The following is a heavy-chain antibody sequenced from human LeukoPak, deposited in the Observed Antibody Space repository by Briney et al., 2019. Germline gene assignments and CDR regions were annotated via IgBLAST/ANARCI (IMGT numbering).Heavy chain of an antibody. Sequence: ASVKVSCKASGYTFTGYYMHWVRQAPGQGLEWMEWINPNSGGTNYAQKFQGRVTMTRDTSISTAYMELSRLRSDDTAVYYCARFEYSSSREFDYWGQGTLVTVSS. CDR2: INPNSGGT. V-gene: IGHV1-2*02. J-gene: IGHJ4*02. D-gene: IGHD6-6*01. CDR1: GYTFTGYY. CDR3: ARFEYSSSREFDY.